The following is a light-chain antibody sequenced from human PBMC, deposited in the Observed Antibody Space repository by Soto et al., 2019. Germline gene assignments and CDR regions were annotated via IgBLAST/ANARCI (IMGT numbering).Light chain of an antibody. V-gene: IGKV1-39*01. CDR2: AAS. CDR1: QSISSY. Sequence: QMTQSPSSLSASVGDRVTITCRASQSISSYLNWYQQRPGKAPKLLIYAASSLQSEVPSRFSGSGSGTDFALTITSLQPEDFATYYCQQSYSARYTFGQGTNLEIK. CDR3: QQSYSARYT. J-gene: IGKJ2*01.